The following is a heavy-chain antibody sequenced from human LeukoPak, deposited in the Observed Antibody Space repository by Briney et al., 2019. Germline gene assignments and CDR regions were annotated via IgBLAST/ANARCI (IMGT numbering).Heavy chain of an antibody. V-gene: IGHV3-11*04. CDR2: ISSSGSTI. CDR1: GFTFSDYY. D-gene: IGHD5-12*01. Sequence: GGSLRLSCAASGFTFSDYYMSWIRQAPGKGLEWVSYISSSGSTIYYADSVKGRFTISRDNSKNTLYLQMNSLRAADTAVYYCAKDFGGCDIDYWGQGTLVTVSS. CDR3: AKDFGGCDIDY. J-gene: IGHJ4*02.